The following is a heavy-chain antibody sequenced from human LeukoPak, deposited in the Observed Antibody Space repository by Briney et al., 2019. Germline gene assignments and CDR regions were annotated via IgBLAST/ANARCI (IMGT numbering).Heavy chain of an antibody. CDR1: GGSISSGGYY. CDR2: IYYSGST. CDR3: ARVPYYDSRGYYPGPPRRNNWFDP. Sequence: SETLSLTCTVSGGSISSGGYYWSWIRQHPGKGLEWIGYIYYSGSTYYNPSLKSRVTISVDTSKNQFTLKLSSVTAADTAVYYCARVPYYDSRGYYPGPPRRNNWFDPWGQGTLVTVSS. V-gene: IGHV4-31*03. D-gene: IGHD3-22*01. J-gene: IGHJ5*02.